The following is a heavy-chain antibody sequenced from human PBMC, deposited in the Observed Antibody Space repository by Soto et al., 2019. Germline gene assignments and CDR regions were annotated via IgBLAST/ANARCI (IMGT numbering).Heavy chain of an antibody. CDR3: ARDARAVTSYPHYYYYGMDV. D-gene: IGHD6-19*01. J-gene: IGHJ6*02. V-gene: IGHV3-53*01. CDR1: GITVSSNY. Sequence: EVQLVQSGGGLIQPGGSLSLSCAASGITVSSNYMSWVRQPPGKGLEWVSVIYSGGSTYYADSVKGRFTISRDNSKNTLYLQMNSLRAEDTAVYYCARDARAVTSYPHYYYYGMDVWCQGSTVIVSS. CDR2: IYSGGST.